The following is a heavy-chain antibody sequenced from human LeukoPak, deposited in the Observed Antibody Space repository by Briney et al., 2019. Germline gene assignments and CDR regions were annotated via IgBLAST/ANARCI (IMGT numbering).Heavy chain of an antibody. V-gene: IGHV3-23*01. CDR3: ARDLLMITFGGVIFLRGDYFDY. CDR1: GVTLSSYA. D-gene: IGHD3-16*02. CDR2: ISSSGSGGNT. Sequence: GGSLRLSCAASGVTLSSYAMSWARQAPGKGLEWVSGISSSGSGGNTYYADSVKGRFTISRDNSKNTLYLQMNSLRAEDTAVYYCARDLLMITFGGVIFLRGDYFDYWGQGTLVTVSS. J-gene: IGHJ4*02.